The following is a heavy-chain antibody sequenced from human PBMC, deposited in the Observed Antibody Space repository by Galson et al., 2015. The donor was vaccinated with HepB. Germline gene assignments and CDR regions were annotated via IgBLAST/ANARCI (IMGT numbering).Heavy chain of an antibody. CDR2: ISYDGSNK. CDR3: ARDRYYDGSGYYFSAY. D-gene: IGHD3-22*01. V-gene: IGHV3-30-3*01. Sequence: SLRLSCAASGFTFSSYAMHWVRQAPGKGLEWVAVISYDGSNKYYADSVKGRFTISRDNSKNTLYLQMNSLRAEDTAVYYCARDRYYDGSGYYFSAYWGQGTLVTASS. CDR1: GFTFSSYA. J-gene: IGHJ4*02.